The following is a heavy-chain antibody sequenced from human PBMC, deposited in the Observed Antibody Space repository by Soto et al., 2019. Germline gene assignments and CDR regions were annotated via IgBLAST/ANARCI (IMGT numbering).Heavy chain of an antibody. CDR1: GFAVSSKY. CDR2: IYGGGTT. Sequence: EVQLVESGGGLIQPGGSLRLSCAASGFAVSSKYMTWVRQAPGKGLEWVSVIYGGGTTYYADSVKGRFTISRDTPKSTLYLQVNSLRAENPAVYYCVQTTGWPGFDFWGQGTLVTVSS. J-gene: IGHJ4*02. D-gene: IGHD6-19*01. CDR3: VQTTGWPGFDF. V-gene: IGHV3-53*01.